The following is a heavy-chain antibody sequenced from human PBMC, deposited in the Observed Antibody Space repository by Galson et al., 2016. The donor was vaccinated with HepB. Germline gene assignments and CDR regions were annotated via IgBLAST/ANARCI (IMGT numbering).Heavy chain of an antibody. Sequence: SLRLSCAASGFTFSSYDMYWVRQATGQGLEWVSSIGTAGDTYCPGSVKGRFTISRENAKNSLYLQMNRLTAGDMAVYYCARGYSYGYDALDIWGQGTMVTVSS. V-gene: IGHV3-13*01. CDR1: GFTFSSYD. CDR2: IGTAGDT. D-gene: IGHD5-18*01. CDR3: ARGYSYGYDALDI. J-gene: IGHJ3*02.